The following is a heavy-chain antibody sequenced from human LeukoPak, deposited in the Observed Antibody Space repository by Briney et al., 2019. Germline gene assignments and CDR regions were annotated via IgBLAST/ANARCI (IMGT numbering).Heavy chain of an antibody. CDR1: GYSFTSYW. CDR3: ARTEIVVAAQTGFDP. V-gene: IGHV5-10-1*01. Sequence: GESLKISCKGSGYSFTSYWISWVRQTPGKGLEWMGRIDPSDSYTNYSPSFQGHVTISADKSISTAYLQWSSLKASDTAMYYCARTEIVVAAQTGFDPWGQGTLVTVSS. J-gene: IGHJ5*02. D-gene: IGHD6-19*01. CDR2: IDPSDSYT.